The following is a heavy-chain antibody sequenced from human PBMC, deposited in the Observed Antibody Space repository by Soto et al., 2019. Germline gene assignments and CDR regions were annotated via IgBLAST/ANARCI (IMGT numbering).Heavy chain of an antibody. D-gene: IGHD3-3*01. Sequence: ASVKVSCKASGYTFTSYAMHWVRQAPGQRLEWMGWINAGNGNTKYSQKFQGRVTITRDTSASTAYMELSSLRSEDTAVYYCARDDFWSGYYTGIADYYYYGMDVWGQGTTVTVSS. CDR3: ARDDFWSGYYTGIADYYYYGMDV. CDR1: GYTFTSYA. V-gene: IGHV1-3*01. CDR2: INAGNGNT. J-gene: IGHJ6*02.